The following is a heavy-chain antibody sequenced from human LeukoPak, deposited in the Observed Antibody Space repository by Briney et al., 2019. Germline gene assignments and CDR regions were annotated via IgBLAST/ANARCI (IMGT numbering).Heavy chain of an antibody. V-gene: IGHV4-31*03. CDR3: ARGVGAALIDY. D-gene: IGHD3-10*01. CDR2: LYYSGST. J-gene: IGHJ4*02. CDR1: GGSISSGGYC. Sequence: SETLSLTCTVSGGSISSGGYCWSWLRHHPGKGLEWIGYLYYSGSTYYNPSLKSRVTISVDTSKNQFSLKLSSVTAADPAVYYSARGVGAALIDYWGQGTLVTVSS.